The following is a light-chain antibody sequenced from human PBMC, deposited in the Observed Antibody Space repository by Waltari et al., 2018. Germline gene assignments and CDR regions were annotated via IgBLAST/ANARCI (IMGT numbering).Light chain of an antibody. V-gene: IGLV3-1*01. CDR1: QLRNLS. CDR2: QDN. Sequence: SFELTQPPSVSVSPGQTASLSCPGDQLRNLSVSWYQQKPGQSPVLVLSQDNRRPSGIPERFSGSNSGNTATLTISGTQAMDEAGYYCQAWDRTSVVFGGGTKLTVL. CDR3: QAWDRTSVV. J-gene: IGLJ2*01.